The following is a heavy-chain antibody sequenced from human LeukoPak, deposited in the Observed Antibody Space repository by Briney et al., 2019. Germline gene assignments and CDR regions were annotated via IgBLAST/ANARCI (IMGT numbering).Heavy chain of an antibody. CDR1: GYTFTSYG. V-gene: IGHV1-18*01. Sequence: ASVKVSCKASGYTFTSYGISWVRQAPGQGLEWMGWISAYNGNTNYAQKLQGRVTMTTDTSTSTAYMELRSLRSDDTAVYYCAREGVVVVPAAIGRFAFDIWGQGTMVTVSS. CDR2: ISAYNGNT. D-gene: IGHD2-2*01. CDR3: AREGVVVVPAAIGRFAFDI. J-gene: IGHJ3*02.